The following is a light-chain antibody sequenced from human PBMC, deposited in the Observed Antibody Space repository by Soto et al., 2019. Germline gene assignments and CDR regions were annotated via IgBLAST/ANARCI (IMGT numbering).Light chain of an antibody. J-gene: IGLJ1*01. CDR3: SSYTSSAFLYV. CDR2: DVS. Sequence: QSALTQPASVSGSPGQSITISCTGTNSDVGGYTYVSWYQQHPGKVPKLMIYDVSNRPSGVSDRFSGSKSGNTASLTISGLQAEDEADYYCSSYTSSAFLYVFGTGTKLTVL. CDR1: NSDVGGYTY. V-gene: IGLV2-14*03.